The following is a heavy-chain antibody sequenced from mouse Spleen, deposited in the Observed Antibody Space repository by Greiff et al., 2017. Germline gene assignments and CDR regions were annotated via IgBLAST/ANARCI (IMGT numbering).Heavy chain of an antibody. Sequence: DVMLVESGEGLVKPGGSLKLSCAASGFTFSSYAMSWVRQTPEKRLEWVAYISSGGDYIYYADTVKGRFTISRDNARNTLYLQMSSLKSEDTAMYYCTRDKKYSKRYYAMDYWGQGTSVTVSS. CDR1: GFTFSSYA. D-gene: IGHD2-5*01. J-gene: IGHJ4*01. CDR3: TRDKKYSKRYYAMDY. CDR2: ISSGGDYI. V-gene: IGHV5-9-1*02.